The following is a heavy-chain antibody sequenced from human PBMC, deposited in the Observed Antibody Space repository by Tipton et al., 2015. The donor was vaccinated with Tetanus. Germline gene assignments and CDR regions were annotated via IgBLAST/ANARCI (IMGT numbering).Heavy chain of an antibody. J-gene: IGHJ4*02. CDR3: AGVTAQRTELYFDH. D-gene: IGHD6-13*01. CDR2: IYHSGST. Sequence: TLSLTCAVSGGSITSDNHYWSWIRQPPGKGLEWIGYIYHSGSTYYNASLKSRLDISLDTSKNQISLQLTSVTAADTAVYFCAGVTAQRTELYFDHWGQGTLVTVSS. CDR1: GGSITSDNHY. V-gene: IGHV4-31*11.